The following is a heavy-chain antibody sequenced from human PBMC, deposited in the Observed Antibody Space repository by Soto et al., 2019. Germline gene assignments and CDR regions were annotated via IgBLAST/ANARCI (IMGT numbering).Heavy chain of an antibody. Sequence: GGSLRLSCAASGFTSSHFWMTWVRQAPGKGLEWVANIKEDGSEKYYVDSVKGRFSISRDNAKNSLYLQMNDLRAEDTAVYYCARLLHDSSWFSDYWGQGTLVTVSS. D-gene: IGHD6-13*01. J-gene: IGHJ4*02. CDR2: IKEDGSEK. CDR3: ARLLHDSSWFSDY. V-gene: IGHV3-7*01. CDR1: GFTSSHFW.